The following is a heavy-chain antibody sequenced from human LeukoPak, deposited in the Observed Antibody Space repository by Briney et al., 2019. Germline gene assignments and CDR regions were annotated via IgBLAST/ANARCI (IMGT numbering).Heavy chain of an antibody. CDR2: INWNGGST. D-gene: IGHD3-22*01. V-gene: IGHV3-20*04. J-gene: IGHJ4*02. CDR3: ARAYYYDSSGYYRHFDY. CDR1: GFTFDDYG. Sequence: GGSLRLSCAASGFTFDDYGMSWVRQAPGKGLEWVSGINWNGGSTGYADSVKGRFTISRDNAKNSLYLQMNSLRAEDTALYYCARAYYYDSSGYYRHFDYWGQGTLGTVSS.